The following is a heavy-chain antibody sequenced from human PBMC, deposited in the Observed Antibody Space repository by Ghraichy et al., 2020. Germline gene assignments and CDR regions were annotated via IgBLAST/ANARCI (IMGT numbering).Heavy chain of an antibody. V-gene: IGHV4-39*01. CDR1: GGSISSSNYN. D-gene: IGHD3-16*01. CDR2: INYSGTT. CDR3: ARPQFGGAHDPFLY. J-gene: IGHJ4*02. Sequence: SQTLSLTCTVSGGSISSSNYNWGWIRQPPGQGLEWIGSINYSGTTHYTPSLEGRVTISVDTSKNQFSLKLKSVTAADTAVYYCARPQFGGAHDPFLYWGQGVVVTVSS.